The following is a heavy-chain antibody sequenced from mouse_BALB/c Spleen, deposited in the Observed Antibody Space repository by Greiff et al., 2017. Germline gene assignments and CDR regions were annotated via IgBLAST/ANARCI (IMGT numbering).Heavy chain of an antibody. CDR3: ARGYDGWYFDV. D-gene: IGHD2-2*01. V-gene: IGHV14-1*02. CDR2: IDPENGNT. J-gene: IGHJ1*01. Sequence: EVMLVESGAELVRPGALVKLSCKASGFNIKDYYMHWVKQRPEQGLEWIGWIDPENGNTIYDPKFQGKASITADTSSNTAYLQLSSLTSEDTAVYYCARGYDGWYFDVWGAGTTVTVSS. CDR1: GFNIKDYY.